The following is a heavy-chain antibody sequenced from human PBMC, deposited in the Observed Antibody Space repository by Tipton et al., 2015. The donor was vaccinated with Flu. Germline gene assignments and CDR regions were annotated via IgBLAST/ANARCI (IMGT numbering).Heavy chain of an antibody. CDR2: IYYSGST. D-gene: IGHD1-26*01. V-gene: IGHV4-39*01. CDR3: ARRGAGGRAFDM. Sequence: LRLSCAVSGGSISSSTYYWGWIRQPPGKGLEWIGSIYYSGSTYYNPSLKSRVTISVDTSKNQFSLKLSSVTAADTAVYYCARRGAGGRAFDMWGQGTMVTVSS. CDR1: GGSISSSTYY. J-gene: IGHJ3*02.